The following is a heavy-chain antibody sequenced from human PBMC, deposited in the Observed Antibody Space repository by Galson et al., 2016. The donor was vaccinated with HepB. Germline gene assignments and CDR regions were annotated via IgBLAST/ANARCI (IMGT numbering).Heavy chain of an antibody. CDR2: ISGSGGST. CDR1: RFTFSSYA. Sequence: SLRLSCAASRFTFSSYAMSWVRQAPGKGLEWVSDISGSGGSTYYADSVKGRFPISSDNSKNTLYLQMNSLRAEVTAVYYCAKEGTICGVVPYGMDVWGQGTKVIVSS. CDR3: AKEGTICGVVPYGMDV. J-gene: IGHJ6*02. V-gene: IGHV3-23*01. D-gene: IGHD3-3*01.